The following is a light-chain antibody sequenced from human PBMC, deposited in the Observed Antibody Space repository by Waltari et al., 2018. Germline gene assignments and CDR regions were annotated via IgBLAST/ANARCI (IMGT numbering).Light chain of an antibody. J-gene: IGKJ1*01. CDR1: QSVSKY. CDR3: QNHERLPAT. Sequence: VLTPSAGTLSLSPGERATLSCRASQSVSKYLAWYQQRPGQAPRLLIYAASTRATGIPDRFSGSGYGTDFSLIISRLEPEDFAVYYCQNHERLPATFGQGTKVEIK. CDR2: AAS. V-gene: IGKV3-20*01.